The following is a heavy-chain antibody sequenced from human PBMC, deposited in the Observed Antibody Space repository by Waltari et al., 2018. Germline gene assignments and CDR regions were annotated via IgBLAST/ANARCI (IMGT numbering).Heavy chain of an antibody. CDR2: IYCSGST. CDR1: CGSICSSSYS. CDR3: ARLRFLHGVFDY. Sequence: QRQLQESGPGRLKPAEPLSLTCTVSCGSICSSSYSWGWIRQPPGKGLEWIGSIYCSGSTYYNPSLKSRVTISVDTSKNQFSLKLSSVTAADTAVYYCARLRFLHGVFDYWGQGTLVTVSS. J-gene: IGHJ4*02. D-gene: IGHD3-3*01. V-gene: IGHV4-39*07.